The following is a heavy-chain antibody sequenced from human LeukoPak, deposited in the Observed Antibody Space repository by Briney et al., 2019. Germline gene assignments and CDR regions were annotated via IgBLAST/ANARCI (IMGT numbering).Heavy chain of an antibody. V-gene: IGHV3-33*01. J-gene: IGHJ4*02. CDR1: GFTLSNYG. Sequence: GGSLRLSCAASGFTLSNYGMHWVRQAPGKGLEWLAAIFYDGSNKYYADTVKGRFTISRDNSKNTLYLQVNSLTAEDTAVYYCARDQALYFSYGDYWGQGTLVTVSS. CDR2: IFYDGSNK. CDR3: ARDQALYFSYGDY. D-gene: IGHD2/OR15-2a*01.